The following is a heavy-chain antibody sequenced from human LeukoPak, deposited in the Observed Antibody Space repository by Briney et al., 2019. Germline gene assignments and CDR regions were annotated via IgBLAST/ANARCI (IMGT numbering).Heavy chain of an antibody. CDR1: GFTFDDYA. D-gene: IGHD6-19*01. V-gene: IGHV3-9*03. CDR3: AKASSGWYYYFDY. J-gene: IGHJ4*02. CDR2: ISWNSGSI. Sequence: PGGSLRLSCAASGFTFDDYAMHWVRQAPGKGLEWVSGISWNSGSIGYADSVKGRFTISRDNAKNSLYLQMNSLRAEDMALYYCAKASSGWYYYFDYWGQGTLVTVSS.